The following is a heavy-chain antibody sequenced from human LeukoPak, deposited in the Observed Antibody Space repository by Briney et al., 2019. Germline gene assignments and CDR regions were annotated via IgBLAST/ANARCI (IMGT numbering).Heavy chain of an antibody. Sequence: GGSLRLSCVASGFTFTTHAMSWVRQAPGKGLEWVSAFSGSITKTYYANSVKGRFTISRDNSKNTLYLQMSSLRAEDTALYYRAKQRAGSAWFTLDFWGPGTLVTVSS. J-gene: IGHJ4*02. CDR2: FSGSITKT. CDR3: AKQRAGSAWFTLDF. V-gene: IGHV3-23*01. CDR1: GFTFTTHA. D-gene: IGHD6-19*01.